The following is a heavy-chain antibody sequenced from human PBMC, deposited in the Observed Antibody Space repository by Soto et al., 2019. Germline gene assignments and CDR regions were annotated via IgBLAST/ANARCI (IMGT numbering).Heavy chain of an antibody. CDR2: ISGSGGST. CDR1: GFTFSSYA. D-gene: IGHD1-26*01. Sequence: GGSLRLSCAASGFTFSSYAMSWVRQAPGKGLEWVSAISGSGGSTYYADSVKGRFTIPRDNSKNTLYLQMNSLRAEDTAVYYCAKDSLVTIVGATRWGQGTLVTVSS. J-gene: IGHJ4*02. CDR3: AKDSLVTIVGATR. V-gene: IGHV3-23*01.